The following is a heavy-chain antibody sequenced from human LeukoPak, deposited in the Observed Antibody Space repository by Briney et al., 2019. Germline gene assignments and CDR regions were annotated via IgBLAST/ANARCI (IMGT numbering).Heavy chain of an antibody. J-gene: IGHJ6*03. CDR3: ATVRYYDSSGYSRYYYYYMDV. CDR1: GYTLTELS. D-gene: IGHD3-22*01. CDR2: FDPEDGET. V-gene: IGHV1-24*01. Sequence: ASVKVSCKGSGYTLTELSMHWVRQAPGKGLEWMGGFDPEDGETIYAQKFQGRVTMTEDTSTDTAYMELSSLRSEDTAVYYCATVRYYDSSGYSRYYYYYMDVWGKGTTVTVSS.